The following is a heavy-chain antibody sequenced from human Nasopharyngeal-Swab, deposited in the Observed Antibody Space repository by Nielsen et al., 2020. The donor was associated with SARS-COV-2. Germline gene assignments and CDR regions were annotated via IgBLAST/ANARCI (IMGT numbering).Heavy chain of an antibody. CDR1: GGSISSYY. Sequence: SETLSLTCTVSGGSISSYYWTWIRQPAGKGLEWIGRIYTSGSTNYNPSLKSRVSMSVDTSKNQFSLELSSVTAADMAVYYCARGSLAAIPRSSWYFDYWGQGTLVTVSS. CDR3: ARGSLAAIPRSSWYFDY. V-gene: IGHV4-4*07. J-gene: IGHJ4*02. D-gene: IGHD6-13*01. CDR2: IYTSGST.